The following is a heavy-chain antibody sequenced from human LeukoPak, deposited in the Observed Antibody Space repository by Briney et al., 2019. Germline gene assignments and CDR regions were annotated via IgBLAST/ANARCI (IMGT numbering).Heavy chain of an antibody. V-gene: IGHV4-59*01. Sequence: PSETLSLTCTVSGGAISSYYWSWIRHPPGKGLEWIGYIYYSGSTNYNPSLKSRVTISVDTSKNQFSLKLSSVTAADTAVYYCAREGWLPQYFQHWGQGTLVTVSS. CDR1: GGAISSYY. CDR2: IYYSGST. D-gene: IGHD3-22*01. CDR3: AREGWLPQYFQH. J-gene: IGHJ1*01.